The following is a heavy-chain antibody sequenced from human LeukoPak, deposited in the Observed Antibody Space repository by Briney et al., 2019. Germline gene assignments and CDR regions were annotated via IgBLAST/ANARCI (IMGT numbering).Heavy chain of an antibody. D-gene: IGHD2-2*01. J-gene: IGHJ5*02. CDR3: ARGHCSSTSCYWANWFDP. Sequence: GESLKISCKGSGYSFTSYWIGWVRQMPGKGLEWMGSIYPGDSDTRYSPSFQGQVTISADKSISTAYLQWSSLKASDTAMYYCARGHCSSTSCYWANWFDPWGQGTLVTVSS. CDR1: GYSFTSYW. V-gene: IGHV5-51*01. CDR2: IYPGDSDT.